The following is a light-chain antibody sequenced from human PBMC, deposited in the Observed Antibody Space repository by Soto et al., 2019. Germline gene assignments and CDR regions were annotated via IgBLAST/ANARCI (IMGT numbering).Light chain of an antibody. CDR1: TLGDQY. CDR3: QTWDTTTAHVL. J-gene: IGLJ2*01. V-gene: IGLV3-1*01. Sequence: SYELTQPPSVSVSPGQTASMTCSGATLGDQYVCWYQQKPGQSPVLVVYQDNKRPSGIPERFSGSNSGNTASLTISGTQAMDEADYYCQTWDTTTAHVLFGGGTQLTVL. CDR2: QDN.